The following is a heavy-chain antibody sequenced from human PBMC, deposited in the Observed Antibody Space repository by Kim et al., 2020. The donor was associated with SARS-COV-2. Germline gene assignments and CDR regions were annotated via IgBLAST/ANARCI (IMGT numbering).Heavy chain of an antibody. CDR2: MSFDGFSK. J-gene: IGHJ4*02. Sequence: GGSLRLSCVTSGLYVIHWVRQAPGKGLEGVAAMSFDGFSKYFADSVNGRFTISRDDSKNTVWLQLNNLRDEDSEMYDCATEGGTSGRCGYFDYWSKGTL. CDR3: ATEGGTSGRCGYFDY. D-gene: IGHD6-19*01. CDR1: GLYV. V-gene: IGHV3-30*04.